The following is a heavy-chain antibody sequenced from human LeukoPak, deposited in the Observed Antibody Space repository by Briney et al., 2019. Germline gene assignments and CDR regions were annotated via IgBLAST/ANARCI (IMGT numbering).Heavy chain of an antibody. CDR1: GVTFSNYG. CDR3: AKEKMNTLVVVNY. V-gene: IGHV3-30*02. Sequence: GGSLRLSCATSGVTFSNYGMHWVRQAPGKGLEWGALTGHDGRKEYYADSVKGRFTISRDNSKGTLHLQMSSLREEDTALYYCAKEKMNTLVVVNYWGQGTLVTVSS. CDR2: TGHDGRKE. J-gene: IGHJ4*02. D-gene: IGHD3-22*01.